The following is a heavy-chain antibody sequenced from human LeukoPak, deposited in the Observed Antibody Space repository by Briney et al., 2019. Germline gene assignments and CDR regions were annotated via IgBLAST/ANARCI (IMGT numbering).Heavy chain of an antibody. V-gene: IGHV3-72*01. CDR2: IRKKANSDTT. J-gene: IGHJ4*02. Sequence: GGSLRLSCAASAFTFSDHYMDWVRQAPGKGLEWVGRIRKKANSDTTEYAASVKGRFTTSRDDSKNSLYLQMNSLKSDDTALYYCMTDDYGGEWGQGTLVTVSS. CDR1: AFTFSDHY. CDR3: MTDDYGGE. D-gene: IGHD4-23*01.